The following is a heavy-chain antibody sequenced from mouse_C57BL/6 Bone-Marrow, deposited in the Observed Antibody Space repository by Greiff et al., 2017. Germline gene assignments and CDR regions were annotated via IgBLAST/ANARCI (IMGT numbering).Heavy chain of an antibody. CDR1: GYTFTNYW. D-gene: IGHD3-2*02. J-gene: IGHJ3*01. CDR2: IYPGGGYT. Sequence: QLQLQQSGAELVRPGTSVKMSCKASGYTFTNYWIGWAKQRPGHGLEWIGDIYPGGGYTNYNEKFKGKATLTADKSSSTAYMQFSSLTSEDSAIYYCARSVDSSGYGAWFAYWGQGTLVTVSA. CDR3: ARSVDSSGYGAWFAY. V-gene: IGHV1-63*01.